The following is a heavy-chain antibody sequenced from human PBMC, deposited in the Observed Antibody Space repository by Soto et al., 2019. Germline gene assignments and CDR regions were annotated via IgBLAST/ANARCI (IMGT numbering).Heavy chain of an antibody. V-gene: IGHV5-51*01. D-gene: IGHD3-10*01. CDR3: ARLGDLGYYFDY. CDR1: GYSFTFYC. CDR2: IYPGDSDT. Sequence: GVSMTISRTGAGYSFTFYCIGWRRKMPGKGLEWMGIIYPGDSDTRYSPSFQGQVTISADKSISTAYLQWSSLKASDTAMYYCARLGDLGYYFDYWGQGTMVTGSS. J-gene: IGHJ4*02.